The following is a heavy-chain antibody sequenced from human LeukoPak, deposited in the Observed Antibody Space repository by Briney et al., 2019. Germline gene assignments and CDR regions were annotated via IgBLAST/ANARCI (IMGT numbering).Heavy chain of an antibody. Sequence: SETLSLTCAVYGGSFSGYYWSWIRQPPGKGLEWIGEINHSGSTNYNPSLKSRVTISVDTSKNQFSLKLSSVTAADTAVYYCARVVYYDFWSGYIPRYYFDYWGQGTLVTVSS. CDR2: INHSGST. J-gene: IGHJ4*02. CDR1: GGSFSGYY. D-gene: IGHD3-3*01. CDR3: ARVVYYDFWSGYIPRYYFDY. V-gene: IGHV4-34*09.